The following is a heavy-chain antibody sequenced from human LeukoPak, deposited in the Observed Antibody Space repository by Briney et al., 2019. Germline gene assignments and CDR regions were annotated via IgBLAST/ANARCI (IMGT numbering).Heavy chain of an antibody. CDR2: TYQRSKWYN. D-gene: IGHD6-19*01. J-gene: IGHJ4*02. Sequence: SQTLSLTCAISGDSVSINSAAWNWNRQSPSRGLEWLGRTYQRSKWYNDHAVSVKSRITINPDISKNQFSLQLNSVTPEDTAVYYCARSPSPYSSGWYFDYWGQGTLVTVSS. V-gene: IGHV6-1*01. CDR3: ARSPSPYSSGWYFDY. CDR1: GDSVSINSAA.